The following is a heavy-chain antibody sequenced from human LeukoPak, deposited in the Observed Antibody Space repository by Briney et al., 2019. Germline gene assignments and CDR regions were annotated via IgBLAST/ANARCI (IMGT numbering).Heavy chain of an antibody. J-gene: IGHJ5*02. V-gene: IGHV1-46*01. D-gene: IGHD3-10*01. Sequence: GASVKVSCKASGYTFTSYYMHWVRQAPGQGLEWMGIINPSGGSTSYAQKFQGRVTMTRDMSTSTVYMELSSLRSEDTAVYYCARDPTAWFGEFWRARWFDPWGQGTLVTVSS. CDR3: ARDPTAWFGEFWRARWFDP. CDR1: GYTFTSYY. CDR2: INPSGGST.